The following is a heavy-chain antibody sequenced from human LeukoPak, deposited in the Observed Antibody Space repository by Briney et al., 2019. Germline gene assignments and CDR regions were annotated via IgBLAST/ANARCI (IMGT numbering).Heavy chain of an antibody. CDR1: GGSISSYY. V-gene: IGHV4-39*01. Sequence: SETLSLTCTVSGGSISSYYWGWIRQPPGKGLEWIGSIYYSGSTYYNPSLKSRVTISVDTSKNQFSLKLSSVTAADTAVYYCARHFEDYVWGSYPFDYWGQGTLVTVSS. J-gene: IGHJ4*02. CDR3: ARHFEDYVWGSYPFDY. CDR2: IYYSGST. D-gene: IGHD3-16*02.